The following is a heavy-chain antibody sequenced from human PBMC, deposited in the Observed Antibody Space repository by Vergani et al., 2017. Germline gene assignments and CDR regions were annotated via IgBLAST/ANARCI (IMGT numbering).Heavy chain of an antibody. CDR2: IRPYTGHT. CDR1: GYSFSSYD. J-gene: IGHJ3*01. CDR3: ARVAPSNSEVTPTAFDV. D-gene: IGHD1-1*01. Sequence: QVPLVQSGAEVKTPGASVKVSCRASGYSFSSYDISWVRQATGQGLEWMGWIRPYTGHTIYAQKFQDRVTMTADTSTNTAYMELRSLRSDDTAVYFCARVAPSNSEVTPTAFDVWGQGTMVTVSS. V-gene: IGHV1-18*01.